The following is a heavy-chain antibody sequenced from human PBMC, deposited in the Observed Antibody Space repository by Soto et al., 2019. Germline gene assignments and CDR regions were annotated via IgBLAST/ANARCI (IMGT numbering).Heavy chain of an antibody. CDR3: ARWPQPRYTADPYAVDV. D-gene: IGHD3-16*02. J-gene: IGHJ6*02. V-gene: IGHV1-69*11. Sequence: ASVKVSCKASGGTFSSSGFSWVRQAPGQGLEWMGMIVPSLDTTNYAQKFQARVTITADEVTGTACMELRSLRSEDTAVYYCARWPQPRYTADPYAVDVWGQGTRVTVSS. CDR2: IVPSLDTT. CDR1: GGTFSSSG.